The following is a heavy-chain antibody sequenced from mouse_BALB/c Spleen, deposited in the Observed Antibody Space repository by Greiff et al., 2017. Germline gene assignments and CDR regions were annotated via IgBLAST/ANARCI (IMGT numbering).Heavy chain of an antibody. CDR2: ISYSGST. CDR1: GYSITSDYA. D-gene: IGHD2-10*02. V-gene: IGHV3-2*02. Sequence: EVQLQQSGPGLVKPSQSLSLTCTVTGYSITSDYAWNWIRQFPGNKLEWMGYISYSGSTSYNPSLKSRISITRDTSKNQFFLQLNSVTTEDTATYYCARKKYGNFYYAMDYWGQGTSVTVSS. CDR3: ARKKYGNFYYAMDY. J-gene: IGHJ4*01.